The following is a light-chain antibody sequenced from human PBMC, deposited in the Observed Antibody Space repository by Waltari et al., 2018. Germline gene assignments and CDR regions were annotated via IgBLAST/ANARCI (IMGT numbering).Light chain of an antibody. CDR3: QQYNSYPWA. CDR2: KTS. CDR1: QRISRW. Sequence: DIQMTQSPSTLSASIGDRVTITCRATQRISRWLAWYQQKPGKAPKLLIYKTSSLESGVPSRCSGSTSGTECTLTISSLQPDDFATYYCQQYNSYPWAFGQGTKVEI. V-gene: IGKV1-5*03. J-gene: IGKJ1*01.